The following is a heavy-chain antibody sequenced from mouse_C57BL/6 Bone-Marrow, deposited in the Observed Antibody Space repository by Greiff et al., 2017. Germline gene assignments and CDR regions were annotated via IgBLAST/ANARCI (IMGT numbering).Heavy chain of an antibody. CDR1: GFTFSDYY. CDR3: ARHDWDWFAY. D-gene: IGHD4-1*01. V-gene: IGHV5-12*01. Sequence: EVKVVESGGGLVQPGGSLKLSCAASGFTFSDYYMYWVRQTPEKRLEWVAYISNGGGSTYYPDTVKGRFTISRDNAKNTLYLQMSRLKSEDTAMYYCARHDWDWFAYWGQETLVSVSA. CDR2: ISNGGGST. J-gene: IGHJ3*01.